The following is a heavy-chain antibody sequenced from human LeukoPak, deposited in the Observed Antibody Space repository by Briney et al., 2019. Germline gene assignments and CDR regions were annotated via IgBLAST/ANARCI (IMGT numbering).Heavy chain of an antibody. V-gene: IGHV3-66*01. CDR2: IYSGGST. CDR3: ARALSMTHDDY. CDR1: GFTVSSNY. J-gene: IGHJ4*02. Sequence: GGSLRLSCAASGFTVSSNYMSWVRQAPGKGLEWVSVIYSGGSTYYADSVKGRFTISRDNSKNTLYLQMNSLRAEDTAVYYCARALSMTHDDYWGQGTLVTVSS. D-gene: IGHD2-21*01.